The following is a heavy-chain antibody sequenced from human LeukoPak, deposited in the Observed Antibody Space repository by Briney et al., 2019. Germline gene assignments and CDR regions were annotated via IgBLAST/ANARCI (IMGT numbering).Heavy chain of an antibody. V-gene: IGHV4-39*01. CDR2: INGSTIS. CDR3: ARTEVVVAATAQNIFYYYYMDV. Sequence: SETLSLTCTVSGGSISSSSYYWSWHRQPPGMGLEWIGSINGSTISYYNPSLKSRVTISVDTSKNQFSLKLSSVTAADTAVYYCARTEVVVAATAQNIFYYYYMDVWGKGTTLTISS. CDR1: GGSISSSSYY. D-gene: IGHD2-15*01. J-gene: IGHJ6*03.